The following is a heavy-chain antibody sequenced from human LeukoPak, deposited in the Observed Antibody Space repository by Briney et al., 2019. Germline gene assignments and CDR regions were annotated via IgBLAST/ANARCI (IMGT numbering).Heavy chain of an antibody. Sequence: GGTLRLACAGSGFTFSGSAMHWVRQASGEGLGGVGRIRSKANSYATAYAASVKGKFTISRDDSKNTAYLQMNSLKTEDTAVYYCTSNYGDYNDYWGQGTLVTVSS. D-gene: IGHD4-17*01. CDR3: TSNYGDYNDY. CDR2: IRSKANSYAT. V-gene: IGHV3-73*01. J-gene: IGHJ4*02. CDR1: GFTFSGSA.